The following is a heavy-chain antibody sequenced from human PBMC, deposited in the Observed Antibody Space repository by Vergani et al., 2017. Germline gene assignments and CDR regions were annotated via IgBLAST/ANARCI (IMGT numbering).Heavy chain of an antibody. D-gene: IGHD3-22*01. CDR3: ARDGFPWYYYDSSGDTNQGAYGMDV. V-gene: IGHV3-23*01. CDR1: GFTFSSYS. Sequence: EVQLLESGGGLVQPGGSLRLSCAASGFTFSSYSMSWVRQAPGKGLEWVSAISGSGGSTYYTDSVKGRFTISRDNSKKPLYLQMNSLRAEDTAVFYCARDGFPWYYYDSSGDTNQGAYGMDVWGQGTTVTVSS. CDR2: ISGSGGST. J-gene: IGHJ6*02.